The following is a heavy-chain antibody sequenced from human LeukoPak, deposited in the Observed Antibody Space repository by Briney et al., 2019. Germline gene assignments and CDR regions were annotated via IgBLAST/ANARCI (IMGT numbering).Heavy chain of an antibody. J-gene: IGHJ4*02. Sequence: PGGSLRLSCAASGFTFSSYWMHWVRQAPGKGLVWVSRINSDGSSTSYADSVKGRFTISRDNAKNTLYLQMNSLRAEDTAVYYCARYGGGSLGAAIDYWGQGTLVTVSS. CDR2: INSDGSST. D-gene: IGHD1-26*01. CDR1: GFTFSSYW. V-gene: IGHV3-74*01. CDR3: ARYGGGSLGAAIDY.